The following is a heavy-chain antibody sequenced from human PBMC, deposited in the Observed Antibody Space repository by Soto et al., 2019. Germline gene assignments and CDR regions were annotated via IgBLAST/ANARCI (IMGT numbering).Heavy chain of an antibody. J-gene: IGHJ5*02. CDR2: INTGNGNT. Sequence: QVQLVQSGAEVKKPGASVKVSCKASGYTFTRYAMHWVRQAPGQGLEWMGWINTGNGNTHYSQKFPGRVTFTRDASATTAYMELSSLTSEDTAVHYFARNVDYFDPWGQGALGTVSS. CDR3: ARNVDYFDP. CDR1: GYTFTRYA. V-gene: IGHV1-3*04. D-gene: IGHD4-17*01.